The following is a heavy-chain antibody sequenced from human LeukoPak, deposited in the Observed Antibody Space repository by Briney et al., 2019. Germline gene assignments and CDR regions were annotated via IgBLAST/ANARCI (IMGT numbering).Heavy chain of an antibody. V-gene: IGHV7-4-1*02. CDR1: GYTFTSDG. Sequence: ASVKVSCKTSGYTFTSDGISWVRQAPGQGLEWMGWIHTNTGNPTYAQGFTGRFVFSLDTSVSTAYLQISSLKAEDTAVYYCARDLNGPVAFDIWGQGTMVTVSS. CDR3: ARDLNGPVAFDI. J-gene: IGHJ3*02. D-gene: IGHD2-8*01. CDR2: IHTNTGNP.